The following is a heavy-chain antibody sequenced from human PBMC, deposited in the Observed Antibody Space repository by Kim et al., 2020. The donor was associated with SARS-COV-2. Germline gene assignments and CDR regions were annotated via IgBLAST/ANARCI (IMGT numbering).Heavy chain of an antibody. D-gene: IGHD3-9*01. CDR1: GGSISSSSYY. J-gene: IGHJ4*02. CDR2: IYYSGST. Sequence: SETLSLTCTVSGGSISSSSYYWGWIRQPPGKGLEWIGSIYYSGSTYYNPTLKSRVTISVDTSKNQFSLRLSSVTAADTAVYYCARRRYYDILTPPRAVDYCGQGTLVTVSS. V-gene: IGHV4-39*01. CDR3: ARRRYYDILTPPRAVDY.